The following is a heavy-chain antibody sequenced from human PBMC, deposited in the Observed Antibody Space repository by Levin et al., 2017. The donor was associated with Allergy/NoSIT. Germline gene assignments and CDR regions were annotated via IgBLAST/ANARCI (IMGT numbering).Heavy chain of an antibody. Sequence: GGSLRLSCAASGVSFKIYNMHWVRQAPGKVLEWVAVISYDEKKEFYIDSVKGRFTISRDTAKNILYLQMNSLSVQDTAVYYCAKERATGGNFDYWGQGTLVTVSS. CDR2: ISYDEKKE. J-gene: IGHJ4*02. CDR1: GVSFKIYN. CDR3: AKERATGGNFDY. V-gene: IGHV3-30*18. D-gene: IGHD5-24*01.